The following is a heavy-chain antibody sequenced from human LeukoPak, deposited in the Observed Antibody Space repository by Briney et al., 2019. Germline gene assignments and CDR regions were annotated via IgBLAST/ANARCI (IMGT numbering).Heavy chain of an antibody. CDR1: GGSISSSSYY. CDR2: IYYSGGT. D-gene: IGHD6-19*01. CDR3: ARDKDSSGWYPLDY. Sequence: PSETLSLTCTVSGGSISSSSYYWGWIRQPPGKGLEWIGSIYYSGGTYYNPSLKSRVTISVDTSKNQFSLKLSSVTAADTAVYYCARDKDSSGWYPLDYWGQGTLVTVSS. J-gene: IGHJ4*02. V-gene: IGHV4-39*07.